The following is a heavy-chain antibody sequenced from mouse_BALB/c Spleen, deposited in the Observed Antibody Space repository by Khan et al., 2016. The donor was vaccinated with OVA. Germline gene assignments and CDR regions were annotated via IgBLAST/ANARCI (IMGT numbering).Heavy chain of an antibody. V-gene: IGHV1-76*01. CDR2: IYPGTDNS. J-gene: IGHJ2*01. CDR3: AREEALYHFDH. CDR1: GYIFTSYW. D-gene: IGHD3-2*02. Sequence: QVQLKESGAELVRPGASVKLSCKTSGYIFTSYWIHWVKQRSGQGLEWIARIYPGTDNSYYNEKFKDKATLTADKSSSTAYMQLSSLKAEDSDVYCCAREEALYHFDHWGQGTTRTVAS.